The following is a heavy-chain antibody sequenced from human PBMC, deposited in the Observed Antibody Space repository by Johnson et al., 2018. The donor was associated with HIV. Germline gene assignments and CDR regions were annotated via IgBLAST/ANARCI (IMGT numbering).Heavy chain of an antibody. CDR2: SNSDGSST. Sequence: VQLVESGGGVVQPGGSLRLSCAASGFIFSRSWMHWVRQVPGKGLVWVSRSNSDGSSTTYADSVKGRFTISRDNSKNTRYLQMNSLRAEDTAVYYCAKLPGGNSGFVDAFDIWGQGTMVTVSS. J-gene: IGHJ3*02. CDR3: AKLPGGNSGFVDAFDI. D-gene: IGHD4-23*01. CDR1: GFIFSRSW. V-gene: IGHV3-74*02.